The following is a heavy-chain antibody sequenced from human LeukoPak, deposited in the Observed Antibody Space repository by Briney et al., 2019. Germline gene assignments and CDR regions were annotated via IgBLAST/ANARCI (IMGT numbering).Heavy chain of an antibody. CDR2: MNPNSGNT. Sequence: ASVKVSCKASGYTFTSYDIHWVRQATGQGPAWMGWMNPNSGNTGYAQKFQGRVTMTRDTSINTAYMELTSLRSEDTAVYYCTRGRGSGSYGTGLDPWGQGSLVTVSS. CDR3: TRGRGSGSYGTGLDP. CDR1: GYTFTSYD. V-gene: IGHV1-8*01. J-gene: IGHJ5*02. D-gene: IGHD1-26*01.